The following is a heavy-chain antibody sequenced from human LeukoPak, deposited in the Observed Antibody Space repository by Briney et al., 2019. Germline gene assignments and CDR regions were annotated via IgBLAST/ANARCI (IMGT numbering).Heavy chain of an antibody. V-gene: IGHV3-11*01. D-gene: IGHD3-22*01. CDR1: GFTFSDYY. Sequence: GGSLRLSCAASGFTFSDYYMSWIHQAPGRGLEWVSYISSGGSSTYYADSVKGRFTISRDNAQNSLYLQMNSLRAEDTAVYYCAREDYDSSGYYPDYWGQGTLVTVSS. CDR3: AREDYDSSGYYPDY. CDR2: ISSGGSST. J-gene: IGHJ4*02.